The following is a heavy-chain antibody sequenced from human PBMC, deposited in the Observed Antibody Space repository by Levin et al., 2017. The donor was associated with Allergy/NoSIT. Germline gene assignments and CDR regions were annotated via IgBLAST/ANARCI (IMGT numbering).Heavy chain of an antibody. CDR1: GGTLSNNA. J-gene: IGHJ3*01. D-gene: IGHD6-13*01. V-gene: IGHV1-69*06. Sequence: SVKVSCKAFGGTLSNNAISWVRQAPGQGLEWMGGIIPMFGKATYAQQFQGRVTITADKSTSTASMQLSGLRSEDAAVYCCARDGDRKGSWPDDAFEFWGQGTVVAVSS. CDR3: ARDGDRKGSWPDDAFEF. CDR2: IIPMFGKA.